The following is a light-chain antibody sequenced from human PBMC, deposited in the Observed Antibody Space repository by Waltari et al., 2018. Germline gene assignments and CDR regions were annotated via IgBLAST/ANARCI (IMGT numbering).Light chain of an antibody. V-gene: IGKV3-20*01. CDR1: QSVSRA. J-gene: IGKJ1*01. CDR3: QHYVRLPAT. CDR2: GAS. Sequence: ETVLAQSPGTQSLSPAERATRSCRASQSVSRALAWYQQKPGQAPRLLLYGASSRATGIPDRFSGSGSGTDFSLTISRLEPEDFAVYFCQHYVRLPATFGQGTKVEIK.